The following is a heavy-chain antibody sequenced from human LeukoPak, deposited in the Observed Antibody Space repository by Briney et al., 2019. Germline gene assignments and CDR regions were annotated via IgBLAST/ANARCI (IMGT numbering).Heavy chain of an antibody. CDR3: AVVLAGHYHFAH. Sequence: ASVKVSCKASGYPFNIFGIAWVRQAPGQGLEWVEWITANKGNTNYAQNLQGRVTMTTDTSTRMAYIELRSLTNEDTAVYFCAVVLAGHYHFAHWGQGTLVTVSS. V-gene: IGHV1-18*01. CDR1: GYPFNIFG. CDR2: ITANKGNT. J-gene: IGHJ5*02. D-gene: IGHD2-15*01.